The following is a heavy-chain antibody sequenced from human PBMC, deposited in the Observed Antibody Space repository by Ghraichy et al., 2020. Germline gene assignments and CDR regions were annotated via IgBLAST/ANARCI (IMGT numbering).Heavy chain of an antibody. CDR3: ARALYSSKGWFDP. CDR1: GFTFSSYW. CDR2: IKQDGSEK. V-gene: IGHV3-7*01. Sequence: GGSLRLSCAASGFTFSSYWMSWVRQAPGKGLEWVANIKQDGSEKYYVDSVKGRFTISRDNAKNSLYLQMNSLRAEDTAVYYCARALYSSKGWFDPWGQGTLVTVSS. J-gene: IGHJ5*02. D-gene: IGHD6-13*01.